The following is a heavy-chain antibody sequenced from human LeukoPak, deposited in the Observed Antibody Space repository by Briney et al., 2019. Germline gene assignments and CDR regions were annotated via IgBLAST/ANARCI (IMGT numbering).Heavy chain of an antibody. Sequence: SETLSLTCADYGGSFSGYYWSWIRQPPGKGLEWIGEINHSGSTNYNPSLKSRVTISVDTSKNQFSLKLSSVTAADTAVYYCARYSSNKMGVDYWGQGTLVTVSS. CDR3: ARYSSNKMGVDY. D-gene: IGHD6-13*01. CDR1: GGSFSGYY. CDR2: INHSGST. V-gene: IGHV4-34*01. J-gene: IGHJ4*02.